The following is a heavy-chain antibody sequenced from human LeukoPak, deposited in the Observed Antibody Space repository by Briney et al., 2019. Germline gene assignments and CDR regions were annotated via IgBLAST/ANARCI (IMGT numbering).Heavy chain of an antibody. J-gene: IGHJ3*02. CDR1: GGTFSSYA. CDR2: IIPIFGTA. Sequence: SVKVSCKASGGTFSSYAISWVRQAPGQGLEWMGGIIPIFGTANYAQKFQGRVTMTRDASTSTVYMELSSLRSEDTAVYYCARVWGSAFDIWGQGTMVTVSS. V-gene: IGHV1-69*05. CDR3: ARVWGSAFDI. D-gene: IGHD7-27*01.